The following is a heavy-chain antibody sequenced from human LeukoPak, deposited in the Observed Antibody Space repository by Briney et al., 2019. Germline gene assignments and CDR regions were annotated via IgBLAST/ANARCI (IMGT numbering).Heavy chain of an antibody. Sequence: GRSLRLSCAASGFTFDDYAMHWVRQAPGKGLEWVSDISWKSDSVGYADSVKGRFTISRDNAKNSLYLQMNSLRADDTALYYCAKDWSYGGNSWKYFGSWGQGTLVIVPA. CDR3: AKDWSYGGNSWKYFGS. CDR2: ISWKSDSV. V-gene: IGHV3-9*01. CDR1: GFTFDDYA. J-gene: IGHJ4*02. D-gene: IGHD4-23*01.